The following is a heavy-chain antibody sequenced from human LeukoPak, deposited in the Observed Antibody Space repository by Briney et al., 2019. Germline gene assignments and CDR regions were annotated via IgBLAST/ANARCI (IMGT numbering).Heavy chain of an antibody. CDR1: GFTFSSYA. V-gene: IGHV3-30*04. Sequence: GGSLRLSCAASGFTFSSYAMHWVRQAPGKGLEWVAVISYDGSNKYYADSVKGRFTISRDNSKNTLYLQMNSLRAEDTAVYYCARDGNRYSYGSFDYWGQGTLVTAS. D-gene: IGHD5-18*01. CDR2: ISYDGSNK. J-gene: IGHJ4*02. CDR3: ARDGNRYSYGSFDY.